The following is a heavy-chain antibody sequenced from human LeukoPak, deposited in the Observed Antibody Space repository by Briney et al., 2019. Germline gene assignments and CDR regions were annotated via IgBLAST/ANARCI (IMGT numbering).Heavy chain of an antibody. Sequence: GASVKVSCKASGYTFTGYYMHWVRQAPGQGLEWMGWINPNSGGTNYAQKFQGRVTMTRDTSISTAYMELSRLRSDDTAVYYCAPDIRGVGGATNRWGQGTLVTVSS. CDR3: APDIRGVGGATNR. CDR2: INPNSGGT. CDR1: GYTFTGYY. J-gene: IGHJ5*02. V-gene: IGHV1-2*02. D-gene: IGHD1-26*01.